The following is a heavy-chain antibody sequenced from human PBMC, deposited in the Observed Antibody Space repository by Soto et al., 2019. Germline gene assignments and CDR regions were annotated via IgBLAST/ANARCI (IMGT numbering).Heavy chain of an antibody. D-gene: IGHD2-2*01. CDR2: INPNSGGT. V-gene: IGHV1-2*04. CDR3: ARDSGGDIVVVPAPLDAFDI. CDR1: GYTFTGYY. J-gene: IGHJ3*02. Sequence: ASVKVSCKASGYTFTGYYMHWVRQAPGQGLEWMGWINPNSGGTNYAQKFQGWVTMTRDTSISTAYMELSRLRSDDTAVYYCARDSGGDIVVVPAPLDAFDIWGQGTVVTVS.